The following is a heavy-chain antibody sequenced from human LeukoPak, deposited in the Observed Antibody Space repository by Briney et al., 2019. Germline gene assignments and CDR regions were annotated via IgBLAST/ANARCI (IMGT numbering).Heavy chain of an antibody. CDR1: GFTISGYW. CDR2: INGDGSIT. CDR3: ARGRAGNYYYPYDY. J-gene: IGHJ4*02. Sequence: GGSLRLSCAASGFTISGYWMHWVRQAPGKGLVWDSRINGDGSITAYADSVKGRFTISRDNAKNTLYLQMNSLRAEDTAVYYRARGRAGNYYYPYDYWGQGNLVTVSS. V-gene: IGHV3-74*01. D-gene: IGHD3-10*01.